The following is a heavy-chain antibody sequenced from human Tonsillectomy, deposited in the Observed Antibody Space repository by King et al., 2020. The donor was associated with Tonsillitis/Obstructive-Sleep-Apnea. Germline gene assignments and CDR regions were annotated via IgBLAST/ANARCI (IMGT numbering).Heavy chain of an antibody. V-gene: IGHV3-7*04. D-gene: IGHD2-21*02. CDR2: IKQDGSWK. CDR1: GFTFSNYW. J-gene: IGHJ3*02. CDR3: VRDKDVVVVTTNYDAFDI. Sequence: VQLVESGGGLVQPGGSLRLSCAASGFTFSNYWMIWVRQAPGKGLEWVANIKQDGSWKSYVDSVKGRFTISRDNAKNSLYLQINSLRAEDTAVYYCVRDKDVVVVTTNYDAFDIWGQGTMVTVSS.